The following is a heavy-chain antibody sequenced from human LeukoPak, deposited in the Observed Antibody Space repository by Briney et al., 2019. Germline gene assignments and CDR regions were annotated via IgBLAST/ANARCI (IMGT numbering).Heavy chain of an antibody. V-gene: IGHV4-39*01. Sequence: SETLSLTCTVSGGSISSYYWGWIRQPPGKGLEWIGSIYYSGTTYYNPSLKSRVTISVDTSKNQFSLKLSSVTAADTALYYCAKHYMGSSYNHGLDCWGQGTLVTVSS. CDR1: GGSISSYY. CDR2: IYYSGTT. J-gene: IGHJ4*02. CDR3: AKHYMGSSYNHGLDC. D-gene: IGHD3-10*01.